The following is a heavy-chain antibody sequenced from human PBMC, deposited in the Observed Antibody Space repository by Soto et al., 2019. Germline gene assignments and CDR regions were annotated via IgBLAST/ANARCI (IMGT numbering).Heavy chain of an antibody. V-gene: IGHV3-48*02. CDR2: ISSSISTM. J-gene: IGHJ4*02. Sequence: EVQLVESGGGLVQPGGSLRLSCAASGFTFSSYSMNWVRQAPGKGLEWLSYISSSISTMHYADSVKGRFTISRDNAKNSLYLQINRLRDEDTAVYYWGREVRDTAVADFDYWGQGTLVTVSS. CDR3: GREVRDTAVADFDY. CDR1: GFTFSSYS. D-gene: IGHD5-18*01.